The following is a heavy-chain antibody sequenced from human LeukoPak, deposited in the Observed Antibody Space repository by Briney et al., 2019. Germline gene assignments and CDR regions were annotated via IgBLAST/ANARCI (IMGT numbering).Heavy chain of an antibody. J-gene: IGHJ4*02. CDR2: ISGSGGST. CDR3: AKDNVRTFDY. CDR1: GFTFSSYA. Sequence: GGSLTLSCAASGFTFSSYAMSWVRQAPGKGLEWVSAISGSGGSTYYADSVKGRFTISRDNSKKTLYLKMSSLRAEDTTVYYCAKDNVRTFDYWGQGTLVTVSS. V-gene: IGHV3-23*01.